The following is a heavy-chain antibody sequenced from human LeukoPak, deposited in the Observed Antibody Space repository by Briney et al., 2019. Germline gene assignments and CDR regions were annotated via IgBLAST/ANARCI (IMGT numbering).Heavy chain of an antibody. V-gene: IGHV4-4*07. CDR3: ARGRGYDFNWFDP. CDR1: GGSISGYY. Sequence: SETLSLTCTVSGGSISGYYWSWIRQPAGKGLEWIGRIYTSGTTHDNPSLKSRVTMSVDTSKNQVSLKVSSVTAADTAVYYCARGRGYDFNWFDPWGQGTLVTVSS. D-gene: IGHD5-12*01. CDR2: IYTSGTT. J-gene: IGHJ5*02.